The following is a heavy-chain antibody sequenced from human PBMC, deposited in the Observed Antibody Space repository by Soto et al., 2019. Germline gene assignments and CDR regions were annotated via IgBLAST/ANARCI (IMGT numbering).Heavy chain of an antibody. CDR2: IYYSGST. D-gene: IGHD2-15*01. CDR1: GGSISTYW. Sequence: SETLSLTCTVSGGSISTYWWSWIRQPPRKGLEWIGYIYYSGSTNYNPSLKSRVTISVDTSKNQFSLKLTSVTAADTAVYYCARSRGSTRSFDFWGQGTLVTVSS. CDR3: ARSRGSTRSFDF. V-gene: IGHV4-59*01. J-gene: IGHJ4*02.